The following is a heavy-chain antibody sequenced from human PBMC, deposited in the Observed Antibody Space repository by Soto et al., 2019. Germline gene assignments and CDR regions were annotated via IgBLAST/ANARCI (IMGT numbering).Heavy chain of an antibody. Sequence: SETLSLTCAVYGGSFSGYYWSWIRQPPGKGLEWIGEINHSGSTNYNPSLKSRVTISVDTSKNQFSLKLSSVTAADTAVYYCAREPLVVPAAMPRVESGYYMDVWGKGTTVTVSS. CDR2: INHSGST. V-gene: IGHV4-34*01. D-gene: IGHD2-2*01. CDR3: AREPLVVPAAMPRVESGYYMDV. CDR1: GGSFSGYY. J-gene: IGHJ6*03.